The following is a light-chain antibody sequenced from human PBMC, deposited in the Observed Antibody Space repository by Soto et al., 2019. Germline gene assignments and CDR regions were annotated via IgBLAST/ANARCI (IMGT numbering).Light chain of an antibody. CDR1: STNVGVNS. CDR2: TND. CDR3: AAWDDSLYGLV. V-gene: IGLV1-44*01. J-gene: IGLJ2*01. Sequence: QSVLTQPPSTSGTPGQRVTISCSGSSTNVGVNSVNWYQQFPGTAPRLLIYTNDQRPSGVPGRFSGSKSGTTASLDISGLQSDDEADYYCAAWDDSLYGLVFGGGTKLTVL.